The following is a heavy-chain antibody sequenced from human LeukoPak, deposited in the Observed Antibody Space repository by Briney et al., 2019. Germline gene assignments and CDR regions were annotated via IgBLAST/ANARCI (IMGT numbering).Heavy chain of an antibody. V-gene: IGHV1-18*01. D-gene: IGHD1-26*01. CDR1: GGTFSSYA. J-gene: IGHJ4*02. Sequence: ASVKVSCKASGGTFSSYAISWVRQAPGQGLEWMGWIITRNGDTNYAQKFQGRVTMTTDTSTSTAYMELRSLRSDDTAVYYCARDTYSGSSPLGYWGQGTLVTVSS. CDR3: ARDTYSGSSPLGY. CDR2: IITRNGDT.